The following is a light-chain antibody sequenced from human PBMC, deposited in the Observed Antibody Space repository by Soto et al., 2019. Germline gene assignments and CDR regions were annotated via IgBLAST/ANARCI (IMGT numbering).Light chain of an antibody. CDR2: WAS. Sequence: DIVMTQSPDSLAVSLGERATINCKSSQSVLYSSNNKNYLAWYQQKPGQPPKLLIYWASTRESGVPDRFSGSGSGTDFTLTISSLQAEDLAVYYCQQYYSTPRFGPGTKVDIK. J-gene: IGKJ3*01. CDR1: QSVLYSSNNKNY. CDR3: QQYYSTPR. V-gene: IGKV4-1*01.